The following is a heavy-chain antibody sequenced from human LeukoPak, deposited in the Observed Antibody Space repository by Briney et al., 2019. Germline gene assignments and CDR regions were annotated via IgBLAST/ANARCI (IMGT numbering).Heavy chain of an antibody. CDR2: IYHTGSV. D-gene: IGHD2-8*01. Sequence: SETLSLTCAVSGGSINSDYWWTWVRQSPGKGLEWIGEIYHTGSVNYNLSLESRVTISRDRPKSQFSLMLRSVTAADTAVYYCARGGGYCTNNVCPPWFDPWGQGALVTVSS. CDR3: ARGGGYCTNNVCPPWFDP. V-gene: IGHV4-4*02. CDR1: GGSINSDYW. J-gene: IGHJ5*02.